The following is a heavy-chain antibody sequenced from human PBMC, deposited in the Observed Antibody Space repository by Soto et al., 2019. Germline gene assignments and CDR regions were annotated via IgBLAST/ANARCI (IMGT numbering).Heavy chain of an antibody. CDR3: VNDLHTSFPY. J-gene: IGHJ4*02. V-gene: IGHV1-3*01. Sequence: ASVKVSCKASGYTFTSYAMHWVRQAPGQRLEWMGWINAGNGNTKYSQKFQGRFTISRDNSQNTLYLQMSSLRTEDTAVYYCVNDLHTSFPYWGQGTLVTVSS. CDR1: GYTFTSYA. CDR2: INAGNGNT. D-gene: IGHD2-2*02.